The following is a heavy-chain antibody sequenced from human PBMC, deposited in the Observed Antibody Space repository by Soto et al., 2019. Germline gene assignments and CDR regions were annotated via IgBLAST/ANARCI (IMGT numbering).Heavy chain of an antibody. CDR1: GGSLSSSNW. J-gene: IGHJ6*02. D-gene: IGHD4-17*01. V-gene: IGHV4-4*02. CDR2: IYHSGST. CDR3: ARDGADYGDPQVYYGMDV. Sequence: PSETLSLTCAVSGGSLSSSNWWSWVRQPPGKGLEWIGEIYHSGSTNYNPSLKSRVTISVDKSKNQFSLKLSSVTAADTAVYYCARDGADYGDPQVYYGMDVWGQGTTVTVSS.